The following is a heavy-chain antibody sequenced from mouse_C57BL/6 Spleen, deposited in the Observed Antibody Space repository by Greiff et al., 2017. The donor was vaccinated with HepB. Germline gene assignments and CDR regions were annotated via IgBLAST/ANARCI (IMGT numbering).Heavy chain of an antibody. D-gene: IGHD1-1*01. Sequence: QVQLQQPGTELVKPGASVKLSCKASGYTFTSYWMHWVKQRPGQGLEWIGNINPSNGGTNYNEKFKSKATLTVDKSSSTAYMQLSSLTSEDSAVYYGARGSYYYGSSYWYFDVWGTGTTVTVSS. J-gene: IGHJ1*03. V-gene: IGHV1-53*01. CDR2: INPSNGGT. CDR1: GYTFTSYW. CDR3: ARGSYYYGSSYWYFDV.